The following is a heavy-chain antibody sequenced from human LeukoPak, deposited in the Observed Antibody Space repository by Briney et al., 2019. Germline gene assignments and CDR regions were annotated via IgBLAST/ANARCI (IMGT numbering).Heavy chain of an antibody. D-gene: IGHD1-14*01. J-gene: IGHJ4*02. CDR1: GFTVSSNY. CDR3: ARVDPLTLLFDY. Sequence: GGSLRLSCAASGFTVSSNYMSWARQAPGKGLEWVSVIYSGGSTYYADSVKGRFTISRDNSKNTLYLQMNSLRAEDTAVYYCARVDPLTLLFDYWGQGTLVTVSS. V-gene: IGHV3-66*01. CDR2: IYSGGST.